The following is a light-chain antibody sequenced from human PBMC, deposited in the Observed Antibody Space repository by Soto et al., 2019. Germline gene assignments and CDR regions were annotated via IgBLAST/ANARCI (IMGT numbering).Light chain of an antibody. CDR2: XXS. J-gene: IGKJ1*01. CDR3: HQSYRVPFT. V-gene: IGKV1-39*01. Sequence: DIQLTQSPSSLSASVGDRVSITCRASQYIGTFIAWYKQTQGXAXNXXLXXXSTLHTGVPSRFRGSGSGTDFTLTITSLQAEDFATYFCHQSYRVPFTFGQGTKVDI. CDR1: QYIGTF.